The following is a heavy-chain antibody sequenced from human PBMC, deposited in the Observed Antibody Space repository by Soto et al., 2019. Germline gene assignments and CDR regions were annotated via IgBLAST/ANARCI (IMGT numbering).Heavy chain of an antibody. CDR1: GFRCSINK. J-gene: IGHJ4*02. CDR2: ISGSGAAT. Sequence: HPGSVVKRYSVDLGFRCSINKMSWVRQAPGRGLEWVSAISGSGAATYYPDSGKGRFTISRDNSKNTLYLQINNLGADDTAVYYCTKGGIPRRYNIPKVDAYDLGQVSLFTVT. D-gene: IGHD1-1*01. V-gene: IGHV3-23*01. CDR3: TKGGIPRRYNIPKVDAYD.